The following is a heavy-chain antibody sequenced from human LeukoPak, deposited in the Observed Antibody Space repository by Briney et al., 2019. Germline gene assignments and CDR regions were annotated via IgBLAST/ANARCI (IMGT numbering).Heavy chain of an antibody. CDR2: ISGSGTTI. CDR3: ARGRSSGWYYFDY. Sequence: KSGGSLRLSCAVSGFTFSDYYMTWIRQAPGKGLEWVSYISGSGTTIYYADSVKGRFTISRDNPRNSLYLQMNGLRAEDTAVYYCARGRSSGWYYFDYWGQGILVTVSS. J-gene: IGHJ4*02. D-gene: IGHD6-19*01. V-gene: IGHV3-11*01. CDR1: GFTFSDYY.